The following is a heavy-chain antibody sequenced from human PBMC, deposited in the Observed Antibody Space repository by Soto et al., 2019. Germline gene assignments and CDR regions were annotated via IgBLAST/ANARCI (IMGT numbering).Heavy chain of an antibody. J-gene: IGHJ6*02. CDR2: ISSSGSTI. CDR3: ARDRRGGDSSYSMDV. D-gene: IGHD2-21*02. V-gene: IGHV3-11*01. CDR1: GFTFSDYY. Sequence: GGSLRLSRAASGFTFSDYYMSWIRQAPGKGLEWVSYISSSGSTIYYADSVKGRFTISRDNAKNSLYLQMNSLRAEDTAVYYCARDRRGGDSSYSMDVWGQGTTVTVSS.